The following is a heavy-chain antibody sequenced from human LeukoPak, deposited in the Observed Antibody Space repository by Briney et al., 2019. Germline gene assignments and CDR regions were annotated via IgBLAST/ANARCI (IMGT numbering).Heavy chain of an antibody. CDR1: GYTFTSYG. Sequence: ASVKVSCKASGYTFTSYGISWVRQAPGQRLEWMGWINAGNGNTKYSQEFQGRVTITRDTSASTAYMELSSLRSEDMAVYYCARDHCSGGSCYSDYWGQGTLVTVSS. CDR3: ARDHCSGGSCYSDY. V-gene: IGHV1-3*03. J-gene: IGHJ4*02. CDR2: INAGNGNT. D-gene: IGHD2-15*01.